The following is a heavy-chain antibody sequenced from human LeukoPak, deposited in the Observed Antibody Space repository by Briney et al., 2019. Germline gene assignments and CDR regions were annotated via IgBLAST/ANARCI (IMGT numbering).Heavy chain of an antibody. CDR3: ASDSSGDYYYYGMDV. Sequence: GASVKVSCKASGYTFTSYYMHWVRQAPGQGLEWMGIINPSGGSTSYAQKFQGRVTMTRDTSTSTVYMELSSLRSEDTAVYYCASDSSGDYYYYGMDVWGQGTTVTVSS. D-gene: IGHD3-22*01. CDR1: GYTFTSYY. CDR2: INPSGGST. V-gene: IGHV1-46*01. J-gene: IGHJ6*02.